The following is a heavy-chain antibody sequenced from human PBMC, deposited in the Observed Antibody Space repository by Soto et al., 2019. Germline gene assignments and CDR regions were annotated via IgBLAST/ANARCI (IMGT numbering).Heavy chain of an antibody. CDR3: AREGVGEMATMGWFDP. Sequence: QVQLVQSGAEVKKPGSSVKVSCKASGGTFSSYAISWVRQAPGQGLEWMGGIIPIFGTANYVQKFQGRVTITADESTSTADMELSSMRSEDTAVYYCAREGVGEMATMGWFDPWGQGTLVTVSS. D-gene: IGHD3-16*01. J-gene: IGHJ5*02. CDR2: IIPIFGTA. CDR1: GGTFSSYA. V-gene: IGHV1-69*12.